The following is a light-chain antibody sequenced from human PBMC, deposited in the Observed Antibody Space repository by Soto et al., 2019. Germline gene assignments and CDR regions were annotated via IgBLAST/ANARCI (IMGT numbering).Light chain of an antibody. Sequence: VLTQSPGTLSLSPGERATLSCRASQRVSSSYLAWYQQKPGQAPRLLIYVASSRADGIPDRFSGSGSGTDFTLTISRLEPEDFAVYFCQQYGSSPYTFGQGTRLDIK. CDR1: QRVSSSY. J-gene: IGKJ2*01. V-gene: IGKV3-20*01. CDR3: QQYGSSPYT. CDR2: VAS.